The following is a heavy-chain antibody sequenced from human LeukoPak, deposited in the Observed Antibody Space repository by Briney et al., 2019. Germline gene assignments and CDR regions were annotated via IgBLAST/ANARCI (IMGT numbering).Heavy chain of an antibody. D-gene: IGHD3-22*01. Sequence: ASVKVSCKASGGTFSSYAISWVRQAPGQGLEWMGGIIPIFGTANYAQKFQGGVTITADESTSTAYMELSSLRSEDTAVYYCARDAGKDLYYYDSSGYYPYYFDYWGQGTLVAVSS. CDR2: IIPIFGTA. J-gene: IGHJ4*02. CDR3: ARDAGKDLYYYDSSGYYPYYFDY. CDR1: GGTFSSYA. V-gene: IGHV1-69*13.